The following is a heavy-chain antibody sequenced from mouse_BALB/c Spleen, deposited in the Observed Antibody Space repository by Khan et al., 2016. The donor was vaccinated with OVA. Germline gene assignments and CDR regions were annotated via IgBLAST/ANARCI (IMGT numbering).Heavy chain of an antibody. CDR2: ITYSGST. V-gene: IGHV3-2*02. J-gene: IGHJ1*01. CDR1: GYSITSYYV. CDR3: ACGTYEGHWYFDD. Sequence: EVQLQESGPGLVKPSQSLSLSCTTTGYSITSYYVWNLIRQFPGNQLEWMCYITYSGSTSYNHSLKSRISITRDTSKNPFFLQLNSVTTEDTATYVCACGTYEGHWYFDDWGEGTTVTVSS. D-gene: IGHD2-14*01.